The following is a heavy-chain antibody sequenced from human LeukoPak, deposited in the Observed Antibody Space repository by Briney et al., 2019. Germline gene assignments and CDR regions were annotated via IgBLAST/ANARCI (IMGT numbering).Heavy chain of an antibody. Sequence: GGSLRLSCPASGFTFSSYSMNWVRQAPGKGLEWVSSISSSSSYIYYADSVKGRFTISRDNAKNSLYLQMNSLRAEDTAVYYCARSEYYSNYGWFDPWGQGTLVTVSS. D-gene: IGHD4-11*01. CDR2: ISSSSSYI. CDR3: ARSEYYSNYGWFDP. V-gene: IGHV3-21*01. J-gene: IGHJ5*02. CDR1: GFTFSSYS.